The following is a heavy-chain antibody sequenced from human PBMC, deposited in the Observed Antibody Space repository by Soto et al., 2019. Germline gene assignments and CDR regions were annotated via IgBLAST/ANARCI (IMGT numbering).Heavy chain of an antibody. CDR2: IKQDGSEK. J-gene: IGHJ4*02. V-gene: IGHV3-7*05. D-gene: IGHD4-17*01. Sequence: EVQLVESGGGLVQPGGSLRLSCAASGFTFSSYWMSWVRQAPGKGLEWVANIKQDGSEKYYVDSVKGRFTISRDNAKNSLYLQMNSLRAEDTAVYYCARERTEHGDYVRYFDYWGQGTLVTVSS. CDR3: ARERTEHGDYVRYFDY. CDR1: GFTFSSYW.